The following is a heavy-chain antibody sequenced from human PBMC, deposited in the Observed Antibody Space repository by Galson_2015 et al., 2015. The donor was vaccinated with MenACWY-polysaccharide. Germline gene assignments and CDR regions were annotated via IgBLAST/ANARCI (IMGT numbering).Heavy chain of an antibody. J-gene: IGHJ4*02. Sequence: SVKVSCKASGFTFTGYYMHWGRQAPGQGLEWVGRIDLNRGGTEYAQKFQGGVTLTRDTSISTAYMELSGLRSDDTAVYYCAKSRRTGYERGLFDYWGQGTLVTVSS. CDR1: GFTFTGYY. CDR2: IDLNRGGT. CDR3: AKSRRTGYERGLFDY. V-gene: IGHV1-2*06. D-gene: IGHD6-25*01.